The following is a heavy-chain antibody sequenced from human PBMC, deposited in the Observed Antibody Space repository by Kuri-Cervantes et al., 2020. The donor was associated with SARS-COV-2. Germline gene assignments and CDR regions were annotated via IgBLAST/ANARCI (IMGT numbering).Heavy chain of an antibody. V-gene: IGHV4-59*12. CDR2: IYYSGTT. CDR1: GGSLTNYY. CDR3: ARDLWGGDY. J-gene: IGHJ4*02. Sequence: SETLSLTCTVSGGSLTNYYWTWIRQTPGKGLEGIGYIYYSGTTESNPSLKSRVTMSVDASKNQFSLRLNSVTAADTAIYYCARDLWGGDYWGQGILVTVSS. D-gene: IGHD2-21*01.